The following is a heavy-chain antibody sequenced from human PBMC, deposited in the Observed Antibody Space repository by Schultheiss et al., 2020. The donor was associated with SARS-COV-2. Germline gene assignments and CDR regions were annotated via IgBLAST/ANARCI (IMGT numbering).Heavy chain of an antibody. D-gene: IGHD4-17*01. CDR3: ARGGGHDYGDYWYFDL. Sequence: ASVKVSCKASGYTFTGYYMHWVRQAPGQGLEWMGWINPNSGGTNYAQKFQGRVTMTRDTSISTAYMELSRLTSDDTAVYYCARGGGHDYGDYWYFDLWGRGALVTVSS. J-gene: IGHJ2*01. CDR2: INPNSGGT. CDR1: GYTFTGYY. V-gene: IGHV1-2*02.